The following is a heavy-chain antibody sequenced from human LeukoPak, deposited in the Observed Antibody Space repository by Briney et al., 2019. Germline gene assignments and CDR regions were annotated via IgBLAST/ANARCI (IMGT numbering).Heavy chain of an antibody. J-gene: IGHJ4*02. CDR2: INHSGST. V-gene: IGHV4-34*01. D-gene: IGHD3-22*01. Sequence: SETLSLTCAVYGGSFSGYYWSWIRQPPGKGLEWIGEINHSGSTNYNPSLKSRVTISVDTSKNQFSLKLSSVTAADTAVYYCARRGLWLFRYWGQGTLVTVSS. CDR1: GGSFSGYY. CDR3: ARRGLWLFRY.